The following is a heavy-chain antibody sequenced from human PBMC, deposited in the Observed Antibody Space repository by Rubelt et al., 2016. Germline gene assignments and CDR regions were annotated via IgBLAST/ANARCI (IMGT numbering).Heavy chain of an antibody. V-gene: IGHV3-66*01. Sequence: EVQLVESGGGLVQPGGSLRLSCAASGFTVSSNYMSWVRQAPGKGLEWVSVIYRGDITYYAHSVKGRFTISREQSKNMRYLQMTSLRAEATAVDYCAREVLFYGMDVWGQGTTVTVSS. CDR1: GFTVSSNY. CDR2: IYRGDIT. J-gene: IGHJ6*02. CDR3: AREVLFYGMDV.